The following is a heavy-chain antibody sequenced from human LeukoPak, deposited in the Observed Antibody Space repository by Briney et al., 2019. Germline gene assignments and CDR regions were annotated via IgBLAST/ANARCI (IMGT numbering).Heavy chain of an antibody. V-gene: IGHV4-59*11. CDR1: GGSISSHY. CDR2: IYYTGST. CDR3: ARGGLDGSSWSWFDP. Sequence: PSETLSLTCTVSGGSISSHYASWIRQPPGKGLEWIGYIYYTGSTNYNPSLKGRVTISSDTSKNQFSLKLSSVTAADTAVYFCARGGLDGSSWSWFDPWGQGTLVTVSS. J-gene: IGHJ5*02. D-gene: IGHD6-13*01.